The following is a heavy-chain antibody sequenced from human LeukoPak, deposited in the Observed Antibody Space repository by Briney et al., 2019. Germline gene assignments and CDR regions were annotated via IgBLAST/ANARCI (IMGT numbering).Heavy chain of an antibody. J-gene: IGHJ4*02. V-gene: IGHV3-23*01. CDR3: AKDAPGYSSSWSPLAHFDY. Sequence: GGSLRLSCAVSGFTVSSNYMSWVRQAPGKGLEWVSTVTGSGGSTYYADSVKGRFTISRDNSKNTLYLQMNSLRAEDTAVYFCAKDAPGYSSSWSPLAHFDYWGQGTLVTVSS. CDR1: GFTVSSNY. D-gene: IGHD6-13*01. CDR2: VTGSGGST.